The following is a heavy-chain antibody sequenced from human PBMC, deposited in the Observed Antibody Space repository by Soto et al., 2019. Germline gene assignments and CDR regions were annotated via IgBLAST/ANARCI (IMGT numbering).Heavy chain of an antibody. V-gene: IGHV1-18*01. D-gene: IGHD6-19*01. J-gene: IGHJ5*02. CDR2: ISAYNGNT. Sequence: ASVKVSCKASGYTSTSYGISWVRQAPGQGLEWMGWISAYNGNTNYAQKLQGRVTMTTDTSTSTAYMELRSLRSDDTAVYYCARTTVAAYNWFDPWGQGTLVNVSS. CDR1: GYTSTSYG. CDR3: ARTTVAAYNWFDP.